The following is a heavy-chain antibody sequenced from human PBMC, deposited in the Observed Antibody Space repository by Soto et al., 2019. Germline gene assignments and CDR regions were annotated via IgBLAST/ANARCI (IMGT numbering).Heavy chain of an antibody. CDR3: ARGPPRTLTGYYYFDY. Sequence: QVQLQQWGAGLLEPSETLSLTCAVYGESFRGYYWSWIRQTPGKGLEWIGEINRSGSTNHSPSLKSRVTISIDTSKHQFSLRLSSVTAADTAVYYCARGPPRTLTGYYYFDYWGQGSLVTVSS. J-gene: IGHJ4*02. CDR1: GESFRGYY. D-gene: IGHD3-9*01. V-gene: IGHV4-34*01. CDR2: INRSGST.